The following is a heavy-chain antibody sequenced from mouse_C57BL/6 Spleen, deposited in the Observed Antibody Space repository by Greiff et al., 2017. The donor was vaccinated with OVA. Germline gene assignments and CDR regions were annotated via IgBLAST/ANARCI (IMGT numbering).Heavy chain of an antibody. Sequence: QVQLQQPGAELVKPGASVKLSCKASGYTFTSYWMHWVKQRPGPGLEWIGLIHPNSGSTNYNEKFKSKAKLTVDKSSSAAYMQLSSLTSEDSAVNYCALPTRDYSNYFDYWGQGTTLTVSS. V-gene: IGHV1-64*01. CDR2: IHPNSGST. CDR1: GYTFTSYW. CDR3: ALPTRDYSNYFDY. D-gene: IGHD2-5*01. J-gene: IGHJ2*01.